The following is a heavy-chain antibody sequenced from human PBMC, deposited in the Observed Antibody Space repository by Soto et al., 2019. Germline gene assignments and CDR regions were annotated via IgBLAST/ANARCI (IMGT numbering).Heavy chain of an antibody. V-gene: IGHV1-46*01. CDR2: INPSGGST. J-gene: IGHJ3*02. Sequence: ASVKVSCKXSGYTFTSYYMHWVRQAPGQGLEWMGIINPSGGSTSYAQKFQGSVTMTRDTSTSTVYMELSSLRSEDTAVYYCARGSWSQGAFDIWGQGTMVTVSS. CDR3: ARGSWSQGAFDI. CDR1: GYTFTSYY.